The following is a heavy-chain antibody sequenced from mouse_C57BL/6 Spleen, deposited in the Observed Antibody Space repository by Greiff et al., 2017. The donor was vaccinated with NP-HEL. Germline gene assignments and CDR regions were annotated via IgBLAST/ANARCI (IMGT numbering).Heavy chain of an antibody. Sequence: EVQLQQSGGGLVKPGGSLKLSCAASGFTFSDYGMHWVRQAPEKGLEWVAYISSGSSTIYYADTVKGRFTISRDNAKNTLFLQMTSLRSEDTAMYYCAREYGNPFFDYWGQGTTLTVSS. CDR3: AREYGNPFFDY. D-gene: IGHD2-10*02. J-gene: IGHJ2*01. CDR1: GFTFSDYG. CDR2: ISSGSSTI. V-gene: IGHV5-17*01.